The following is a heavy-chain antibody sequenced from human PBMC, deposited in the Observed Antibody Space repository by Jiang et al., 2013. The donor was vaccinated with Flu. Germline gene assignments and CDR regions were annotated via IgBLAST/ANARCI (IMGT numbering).Heavy chain of an antibody. D-gene: IGHD6-25*01. CDR2: MYYSGST. CDR3: ARPTGSAGSYAMDV. Sequence: EWIGSMYYSGSTYYNPSLKSRVTISVDTSENRFSLKLSSVTAADTALYYCARPTGSAGSYAMDVWGQGTTVTVSS. J-gene: IGHJ6*02. V-gene: IGHV4-39*07.